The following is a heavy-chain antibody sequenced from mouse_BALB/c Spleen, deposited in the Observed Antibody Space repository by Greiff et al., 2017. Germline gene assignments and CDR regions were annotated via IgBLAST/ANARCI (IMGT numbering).Heavy chain of an antibody. V-gene: IGHV3-2*02. J-gene: IGHJ1*01. CDR3: AREGYYYGRGYFDV. D-gene: IGHD1-1*01. CDR1: GYSITSDYA. Sequence: EVKLQESGPGLVKPSQSLSLTCTVTGYSITSDYAWNWIRQFPGNKLEWMGYISYSGSTSYNPSLKSRISITRDTSKNQFFLQLNSVTTEDTATYYCAREGYYYGRGYFDVWGAGTTVTVSS. CDR2: ISYSGST.